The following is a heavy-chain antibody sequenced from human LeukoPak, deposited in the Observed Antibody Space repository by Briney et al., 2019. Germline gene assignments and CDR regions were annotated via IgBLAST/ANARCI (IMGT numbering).Heavy chain of an antibody. D-gene: IGHD6-13*01. CDR2: IYSGGST. Sequence: GGSLRLSCAASGFTVSSNYMSWVRQAPGKGLEWVSVIYSGGSTYYADSVKGRFTISRDNSKNTLYLQMNSLRAEDTAVYYCAREGRSSPTGGYYMDVWGKGTTVTVSS. CDR1: GFTVSSNY. J-gene: IGHJ6*03. V-gene: IGHV3-53*01. CDR3: AREGRSSPTGGYYMDV.